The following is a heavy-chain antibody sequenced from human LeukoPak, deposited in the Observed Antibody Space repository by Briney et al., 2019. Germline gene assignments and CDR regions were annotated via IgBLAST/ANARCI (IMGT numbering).Heavy chain of an antibody. Sequence: PSETLSLTCAVYGGSFSGYYWSWIRQPPGKGPEWIGEINHSGSTNYNPSLKSRVTISVDTSKNQFSLKLSSVTAADTAVYYCARGFLYGRPRTFDIWGQGTMVTVSS. J-gene: IGHJ3*02. CDR2: INHSGST. D-gene: IGHD4-17*01. CDR3: ARGFLYGRPRTFDI. V-gene: IGHV4-34*01. CDR1: GGSFSGYY.